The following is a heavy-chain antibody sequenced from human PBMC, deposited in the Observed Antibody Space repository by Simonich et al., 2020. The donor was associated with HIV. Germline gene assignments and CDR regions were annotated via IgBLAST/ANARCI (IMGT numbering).Heavy chain of an antibody. D-gene: IGHD6-13*01. J-gene: IGHJ4*02. Sequence: QVQLEQSGAAVKKPGASVKVSCKTSGYTFTNYYMHWVRQAPGQGLEWMGIINPSGDITTYAKNFKGRVTMTRDTSTSTVYMELSSLRSEDTAVYYCARGYSSSSYYLDFWGQGTLVTVSS. CDR2: INPSGDIT. CDR1: GYTFTNYY. V-gene: IGHV1-46*01. CDR3: ARGYSSSSYYLDF.